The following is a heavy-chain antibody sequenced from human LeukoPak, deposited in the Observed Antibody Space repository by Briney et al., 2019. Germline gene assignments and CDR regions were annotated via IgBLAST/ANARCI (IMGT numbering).Heavy chain of an antibody. CDR1: GFTFSSYA. CDR2: ISGSGGST. J-gene: IGHJ4*02. Sequence: GGSLRLSCAASGFTFSSYAMSWVRQAPGKGLEWVSAISGSGGSTYYADSVKGRFTISRDNSKNTLYLQMNSLRAEDTAVYYCAKDRSLLTEEADYFDYWGQGTLVTVSS. D-gene: IGHD1-14*01. V-gene: IGHV3-23*01. CDR3: AKDRSLLTEEADYFDY.